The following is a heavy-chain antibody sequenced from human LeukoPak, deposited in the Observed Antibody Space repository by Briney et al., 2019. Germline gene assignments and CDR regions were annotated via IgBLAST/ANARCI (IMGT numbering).Heavy chain of an antibody. J-gene: IGHJ6*02. V-gene: IGHV4-30-2*01. CDR3: ARGSLRGYSYYGMDV. Sequence: SETLSLTCAVSGGSISSGGYSWSWIRQPPGKSLEWIGYIYHSGSTYYNPSLKSRVTISVDRSKDHFSLRLDSVTAADTAVYFCARGSLRGYSYYGMDVWGQGTTVTVSS. CDR2: IYHSGST. D-gene: IGHD5-18*01. CDR1: GGSISSGGYS.